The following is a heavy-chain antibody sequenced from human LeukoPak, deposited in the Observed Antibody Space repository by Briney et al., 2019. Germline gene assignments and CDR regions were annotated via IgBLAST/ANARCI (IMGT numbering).Heavy chain of an antibody. V-gene: IGHV4-59*08. J-gene: IGHJ5*02. Sequence: SETLSLTCTLSAGSINSYWWSWIRQPPGKGLEWIGYISSSGSTNYNPSLKSRVTISLATSKTHFSLNLNSVTAPDTAVYYCAGLHFAASEEFDPWGQGILVTVSS. CDR2: ISSSGST. CDR1: AGSINSYW. D-gene: IGHD6-13*01. CDR3: AGLHFAASEEFDP.